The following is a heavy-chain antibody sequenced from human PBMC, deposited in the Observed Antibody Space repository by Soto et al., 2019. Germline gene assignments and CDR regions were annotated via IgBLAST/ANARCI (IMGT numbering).Heavy chain of an antibody. CDR1: GSSMTGYY. V-gene: IGHV4-59*03. CDR2: IYYSGST. J-gene: IGHJ4*02. CDR3: AAAPRY. Sequence: QVQLQESGPGLVKPSETLSLTCSVSGSSMTGYYWSWIRQTPEKGLEWIGYIYYSGSTNYNPSLKGRVTILIDMSKNQFSLELTSVTAADTAVYYCAAAPRYWGQGILVTVSS. D-gene: IGHD2-15*01.